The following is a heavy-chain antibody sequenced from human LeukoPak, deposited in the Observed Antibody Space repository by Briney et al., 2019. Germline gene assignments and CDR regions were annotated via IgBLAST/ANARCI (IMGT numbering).Heavy chain of an antibody. CDR3: ARDRGPIVVVPNWFDP. CDR2: IFYSGST. CDR1: GGSIRNDNYY. D-gene: IGHD3-22*01. Sequence: SETLSLTCTVSGGSIRNDNYYWGLIRQPPGKGLEWIGSIFYSGSTYYNPSLKSRVTISIATSKNQFSLKLSSVTAADTAVYYCARDRGPIVVVPNWFDPWGQGTLVTVSS. V-gene: IGHV4-39*07. J-gene: IGHJ5*02.